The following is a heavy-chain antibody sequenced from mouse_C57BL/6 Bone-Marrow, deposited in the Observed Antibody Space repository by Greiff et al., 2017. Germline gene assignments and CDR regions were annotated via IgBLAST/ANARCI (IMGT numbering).Heavy chain of an antibody. CDR1: GYTFTSST. V-gene: IGHV1-4*01. D-gene: IGHD2-5*01. J-gene: IGHJ2*01. CDR2: INPSSGTT. Sequence: LVESGAELARPGASVKMSCKASGYTFTSSTMHWVKQRPGQGLEWIGYINPSSGTTKYNQKFKDKATVTADKSSSTAYMQLSSLTSEDAAVYDGARLGSNYGGYYFDYWGQGTTLTVSS. CDR3: ARLGSNYGGYYFDY.